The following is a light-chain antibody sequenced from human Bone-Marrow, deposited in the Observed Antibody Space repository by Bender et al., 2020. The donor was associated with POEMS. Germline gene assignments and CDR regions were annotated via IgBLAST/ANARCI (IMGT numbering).Light chain of an antibody. CDR1: TDDIGGYNF. V-gene: IGLV2-23*02. J-gene: IGLJ3*02. CDR3: CSYADNSVWV. CDR2: EVN. Sequence: QSALTQPASVSGSPGQSITISCTGTTDDIGGYNFVSWFQQYPGKAPKLILYEVNTRPSGVPERFSASTSGTSASLAITGLQAEDEADFYCCSYADNSVWVFGGGTKLTVL.